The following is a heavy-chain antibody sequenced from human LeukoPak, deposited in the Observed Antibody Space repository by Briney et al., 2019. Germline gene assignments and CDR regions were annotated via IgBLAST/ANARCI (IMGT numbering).Heavy chain of an antibody. CDR2: ISGNNDNP. CDR1: GYTFSNFG. J-gene: IGHJ4*02. V-gene: IGHV1-18*01. CDR3: ARDGTSTDDY. Sequence: SVRVSCKTSGYTFSNFGINWVRQAPGQGLEWMGWISGNNDNPNYGQKFQGRFTVTTDSSTSTAYMELRNLRFDDTAVYYCARDGTSTDDYWGQGTLVTVSS. D-gene: IGHD2-2*01.